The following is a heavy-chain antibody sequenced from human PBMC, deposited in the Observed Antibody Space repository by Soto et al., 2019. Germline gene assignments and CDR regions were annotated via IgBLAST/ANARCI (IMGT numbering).Heavy chain of an antibody. Sequence: QVLVQESGPGLVKPSQTLTLSCTVSGGSVDSGNHYWNWIRQPPGKGLEWIGYIYYGESTYYNPSLKSRATISVDTSQSRFSLRLTSVTAADTAVYYCARDMGSAMTTRIFDHWGQGTRVTGSS. V-gene: IGHV4-30-4*01. CDR2: IYYGEST. D-gene: IGHD4-17*01. J-gene: IGHJ4*02. CDR1: GGSVDSGNHY. CDR3: ARDMGSAMTTRIFDH.